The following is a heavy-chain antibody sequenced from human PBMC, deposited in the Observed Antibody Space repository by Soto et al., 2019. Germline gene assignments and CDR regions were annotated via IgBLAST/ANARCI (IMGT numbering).Heavy chain of an antibody. CDR1: GFTFSDFG. J-gene: IGHJ4*02. V-gene: IGHV3-30*18. CDR3: AKSHPITVISLDS. Sequence: GGSLRLSCAASGFTFSDFGMHWVRQAPGKGLEWVAVISYDGSDKYSADSVRGRFAISRDNSRNTLYLQMNSLRAEDTAMYYCAKSHPITVISLDSWGQGTLVTVSS. D-gene: IGHD3-16*02. CDR2: ISYDGSDK.